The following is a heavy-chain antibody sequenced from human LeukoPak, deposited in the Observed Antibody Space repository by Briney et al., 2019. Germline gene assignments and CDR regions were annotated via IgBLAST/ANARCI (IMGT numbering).Heavy chain of an antibody. CDR3: AKDRTFSGSPDNNWFDP. CDR2: ISGSGGST. CDR1: GFTFSSYA. D-gene: IGHD1-26*01. V-gene: IGHV3-23*01. Sequence: GGSLRLSCAASGFTFSSYAMSWVRQAPGKGLEWVSAISGSGGSTYYADSVKGRFTISRDNSKNTLSLQMNSLRVEDTAEYYCAKDRTFSGSPDNNWFDPWGQGTLVTVSS. J-gene: IGHJ5*02.